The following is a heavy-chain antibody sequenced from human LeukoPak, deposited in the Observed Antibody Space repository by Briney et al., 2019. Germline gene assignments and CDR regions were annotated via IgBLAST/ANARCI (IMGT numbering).Heavy chain of an antibody. J-gene: IGHJ5*02. CDR3: AKGDGELGWFDP. CDR2: ISGSGGST. V-gene: IGHV3-23*01. Sequence: GASLRLSCAASGFTFSSYAMSWVRQAPGKGLEWVSAISGSGGSTYYADSVKGRFTISRDNSKNTLYLQMNSLRAEDTAVYYCAKGDGELGWFDPWGQGTLVTVSS. D-gene: IGHD3-10*01. CDR1: GFTFSSYA.